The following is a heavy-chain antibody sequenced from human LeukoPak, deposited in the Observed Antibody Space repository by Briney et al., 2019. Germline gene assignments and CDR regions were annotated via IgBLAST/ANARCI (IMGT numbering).Heavy chain of an antibody. CDR2: ISAYNGNT. V-gene: IGHV1-18*01. D-gene: IGHD3-22*01. CDR1: GYTFTSYG. CDR3: ARVRSHYDSSEPCDY. Sequence: ASVKVSCKASGYTFTSYGISWVRQAPGQGLEWMGWISAYNGNTNYAQKLQGRVTMTTDTSTSTAYMELRSLRSDDTAVYYCARVRSHYDSSEPCDYWGQGTLVTVSS. J-gene: IGHJ4*02.